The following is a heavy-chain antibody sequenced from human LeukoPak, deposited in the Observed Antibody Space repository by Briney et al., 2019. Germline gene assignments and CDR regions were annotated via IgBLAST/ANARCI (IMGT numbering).Heavy chain of an antibody. Sequence: SETLSLTCTVSGGSISSYYWSWIRQPPGKGLEYIGYIHYSGNSNYNPSLKSRSTISVDTSKNQFSLRLSSVTAADTAVYYCARNLRTITAAAPFDYWGQGTLVTVSS. D-gene: IGHD6-13*01. CDR2: IHYSGNS. V-gene: IGHV4-59*08. CDR1: GGSISSYY. J-gene: IGHJ4*02. CDR3: ARNLRTITAAAPFDY.